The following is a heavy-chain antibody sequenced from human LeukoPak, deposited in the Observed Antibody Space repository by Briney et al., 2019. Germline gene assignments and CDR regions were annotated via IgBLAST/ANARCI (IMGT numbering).Heavy chain of an antibody. CDR2: ISGSGGST. J-gene: IGHJ4*02. CDR1: GGSFSGYY. D-gene: IGHD3-3*01. CDR3: AKAYDFWSPPDY. Sequence: ETLSLTCAVYGGSFSGYYWSWIRQAPGKGLEWVSAISGSGGSTYYADSVKGRFTISRDNSKNTLYLQMNSLRAEGTAVYYCAKAYDFWSPPDYWGQGTLVTVSS. V-gene: IGHV3-23*01.